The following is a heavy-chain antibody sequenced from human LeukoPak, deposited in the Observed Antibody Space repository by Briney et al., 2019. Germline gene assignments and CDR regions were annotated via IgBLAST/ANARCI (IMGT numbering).Heavy chain of an antibody. V-gene: IGHV1-69*01. CDR2: IIPIFGTA. J-gene: IGHJ6*03. CDR1: GGTFSSYA. Sequence: ASVKVSCKASGGTFSSYAISWVRQAPGQGLEWMGGIIPIFGTANYAQKFQGRVTITADESTSTAYMELSRLRSDDTAVYYCARPRVAAASDYYYMDVWGKGTTVTVSS. D-gene: IGHD6-13*01. CDR3: ARPRVAAASDYYYMDV.